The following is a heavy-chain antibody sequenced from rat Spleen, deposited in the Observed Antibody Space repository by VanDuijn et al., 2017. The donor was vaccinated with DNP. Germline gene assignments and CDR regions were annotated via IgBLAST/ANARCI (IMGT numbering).Heavy chain of an antibody. Sequence: EVQLVESGGGLVQPGRSLKLSCAASGFTFSNYDMAWVRQAPTKGLEWVASISPSGGSTYYRDSVKGRFTVSRNNAKSSQYLQRDSLRSEDTATYYCARHKFGGDYFDYWGQGVMVTVSA. CDR3: ARHKFGGDYFDY. CDR2: ISPSGGST. V-gene: IGHV5S13*01. D-gene: IGHD4-3*01. CDR1: GFTFSNYD. J-gene: IGHJ2*01.